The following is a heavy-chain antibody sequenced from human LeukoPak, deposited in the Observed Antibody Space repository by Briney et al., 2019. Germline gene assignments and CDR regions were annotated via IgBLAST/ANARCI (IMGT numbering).Heavy chain of an antibody. Sequence: GGSLRLSCAASGFTFCSYEMNWVRQAPGKGLEWVSSITSGSSYIYYADSVKGRFTISRDNAKNSLYLQMNSLRAEDTAVYYCARDPYSGSYGNYYYYFMDVWGEGTTVTISS. CDR1: GFTFCSYE. V-gene: IGHV3-21*01. CDR2: ITSGSSYI. D-gene: IGHD1-26*01. J-gene: IGHJ6*03. CDR3: ARDPYSGSYGNYYYYFMDV.